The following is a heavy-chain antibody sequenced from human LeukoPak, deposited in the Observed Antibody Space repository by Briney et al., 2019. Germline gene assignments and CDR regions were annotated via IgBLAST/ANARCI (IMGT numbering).Heavy chain of an antibody. D-gene: IGHD1-26*01. CDR2: ISSSSNTM. CDR3: ARDGGLYSGTSYFDY. J-gene: IGHJ4*02. Sequence: GGSLRLSCAASGFTFSGYSMNWVRQAPGKGLEWVSYISSSSNTMYYADSVKGRFTISRDNAKNSLYLQMNSLRDEDMAVYYCARDGGLYSGTSYFDYWGQGTLVTVSS. V-gene: IGHV3-48*02. CDR1: GFTFSGYS.